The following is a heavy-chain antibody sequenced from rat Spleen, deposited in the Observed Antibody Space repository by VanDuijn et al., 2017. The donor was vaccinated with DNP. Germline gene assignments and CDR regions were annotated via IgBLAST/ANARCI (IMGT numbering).Heavy chain of an antibody. CDR3: KVGAQY. V-gene: IGHV5-17*01. Sequence: EVQLVESGGGLVQPGNSLKLSCAASGLTFSDYAMAWVRQSPKKGLEWVATISYDGGSTYYRDSVKGRFTISRDNAKSTLYLQMNSLRSEDTATYYCKVGAQYWGQGVMVTVSS. D-gene: IGHD5-1*01. CDR2: ISYDGGST. CDR1: GLTFSDYA. J-gene: IGHJ2*01.